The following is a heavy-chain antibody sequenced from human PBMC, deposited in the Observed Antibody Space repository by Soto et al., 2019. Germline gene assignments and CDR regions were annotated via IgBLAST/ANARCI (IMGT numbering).Heavy chain of an antibody. CDR1: GFTFSSYS. D-gene: IGHD2-2*02. CDR2: ISSSSSYI. J-gene: IGHJ5*02. Sequence: PGGSLRLSCAASGFTFSSYSMNWVRQAPGKGLEWVSSISSSSSYIYYADSVKGRFTISRDNAKNSLYLQMNSLRAEDTAVYYCARGDDIVAVPAAIKHIKKFDPWGQGTLVTVSS. CDR3: ARGDDIVAVPAAIKHIKKFDP. V-gene: IGHV3-21*01.